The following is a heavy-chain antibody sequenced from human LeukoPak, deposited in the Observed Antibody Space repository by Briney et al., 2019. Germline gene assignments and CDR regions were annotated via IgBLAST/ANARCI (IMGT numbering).Heavy chain of an antibody. V-gene: IGHV3-64*01. CDR3: VRGRSGYYFDY. CDR1: GFTLSEYA. J-gene: IGHJ4*02. D-gene: IGHD5-12*01. Sequence: PGGSLRLSCATSGFTLSEYAMFWVRQGPGKGLEYVSAISGDGASTFYGSSVKDRFTISRDISKKTLHLQMDSLRVEDMAVYFCVRGRSGYYFDYWGQGILVTVSS. CDR2: ISGDGAST.